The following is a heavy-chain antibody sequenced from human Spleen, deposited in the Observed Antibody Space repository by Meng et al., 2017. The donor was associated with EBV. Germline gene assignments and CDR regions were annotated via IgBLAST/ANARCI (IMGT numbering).Heavy chain of an antibody. CDR1: GYAFTDYF. CDR2: FNPNSGGT. V-gene: IGHV1-2*06. Sequence: QVQLVQSGDEVKKPGASVKVSCMASGYAFTDYFIHWVRQAPGQGLEWMGRFNPNSGGTNYAQKFQGRVIMTRDTSLSTGYMQLNWLTSDDTAVYYCAREGDYYGSGNYVDYWGQGTLVTVSS. D-gene: IGHD3-10*01. CDR3: AREGDYYGSGNYVDY. J-gene: IGHJ4*02.